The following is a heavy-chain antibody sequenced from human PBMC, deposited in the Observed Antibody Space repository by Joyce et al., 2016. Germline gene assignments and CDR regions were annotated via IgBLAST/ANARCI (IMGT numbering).Heavy chain of an antibody. D-gene: IGHD3-16*01. CDR3: ARLGPYYYMDV. CDR1: GFSFSTYD. V-gene: IGHV3-21*01. CDR2: ISRRSSYI. Sequence: EEQLVESGGGLAKPGGSLRLSCEASGFSFSTYDMNWVRQAPGKGLEWVSSISRRSSYIYQPDSLKGRFTVSRDNAKNSLYLQMNSLRADDTAVYYCARLGPYYYMDVWGKGTAVTVS. J-gene: IGHJ6*03.